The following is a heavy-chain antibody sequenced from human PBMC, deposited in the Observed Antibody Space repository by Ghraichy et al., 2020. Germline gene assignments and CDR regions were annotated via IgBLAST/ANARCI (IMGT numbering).Heavy chain of an antibody. CDR3: VRLHCTGSSCDYYYGMDV. J-gene: IGHJ6*02. CDR1: GGSISSYY. D-gene: IGHD2-15*01. CDR2: IYYSGST. V-gene: IGHV4-59*01. Sequence: SETLSLTCTVSGGSISSYYWGWIRQPPGKRLEWIGYIYYSGSTNYNASLKSRVTISVDTSKSQFSLKLSSLTAADTAVYYCVRLHCTGSSCDYYYGMDVWGQGTTVTVSS.